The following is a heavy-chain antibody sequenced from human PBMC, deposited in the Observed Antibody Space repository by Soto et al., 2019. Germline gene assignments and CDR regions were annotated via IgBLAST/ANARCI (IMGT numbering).Heavy chain of an antibody. D-gene: IGHD5-12*01. CDR1: GGSISSSSYY. V-gene: IGHV4-39*01. Sequence: SETLSLTCTVSGGSISSSSYYWGWIRQPPGKGLEWIGSIYYSGSTYYNPSLKSRVTISVDTSKNQFSLKLSSVTAADTAVYYCARHNWYSGYDDFDYWGQGTLVTVSS. J-gene: IGHJ4*02. CDR2: IYYSGST. CDR3: ARHNWYSGYDDFDY.